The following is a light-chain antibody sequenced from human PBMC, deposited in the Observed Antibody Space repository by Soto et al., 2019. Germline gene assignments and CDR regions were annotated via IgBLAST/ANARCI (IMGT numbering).Light chain of an antibody. Sequence: IQLTQSPSSLSASVGDRVTITCRASQDINSYLVWYQQKPGKAPKLLLSAASTLHSGVPSRFSGSGSGTDFTLTCASLQPEDFATYYCQRQHSYPITFGHGTRLEI. V-gene: IGKV1-9*01. CDR2: AAS. CDR1: QDINSY. CDR3: QRQHSYPIT. J-gene: IGKJ5*01.